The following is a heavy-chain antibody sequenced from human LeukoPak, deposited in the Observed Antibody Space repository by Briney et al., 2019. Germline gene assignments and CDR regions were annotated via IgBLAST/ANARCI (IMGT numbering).Heavy chain of an antibody. CDR2: IYTSGST. V-gene: IGHV4-4*07. CDR3: AKDDNYYGSGRGMDV. D-gene: IGHD3-10*01. Sequence: SETLSLTCTVSGGSISSYYWSWIRQPAGKGLEWIGRIYTSGSTNYNPSLKSRVTMSVDTSKNQFSLKLSSVTAADTALYYCAKDDNYYGSGRGMDVWGKGTTVTISS. J-gene: IGHJ6*03. CDR1: GGSISSYY.